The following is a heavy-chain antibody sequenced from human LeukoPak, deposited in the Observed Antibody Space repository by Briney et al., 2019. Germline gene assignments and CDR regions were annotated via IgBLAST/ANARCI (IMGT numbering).Heavy chain of an antibody. Sequence: SETLSLTCTVSGGSISSYYWSWIRQPPGKGLELIGYMYDSGSTNYNPSLKSRVTISVDTSKNQFSLRLSSVTAADTAVYYCARVGSGCFDSWGQGTLVTVSS. V-gene: IGHV4-59*01. J-gene: IGHJ4*02. CDR2: MYDSGST. D-gene: IGHD6-19*01. CDR3: ARVGSGCFDS. CDR1: GGSISSYY.